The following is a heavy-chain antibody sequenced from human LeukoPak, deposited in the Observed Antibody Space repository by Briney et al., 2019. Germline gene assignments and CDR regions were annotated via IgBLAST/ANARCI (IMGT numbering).Heavy chain of an antibody. D-gene: IGHD1-20*01. Sequence: GGSLRHSCAASGFTFSSYSMNWVRQAPGKGLEWVSYISSSSSTIYYADSVKGRFTISRDNAKNSLYLQMNSLRAEDTAVYYCARDPYNWNDGDAFDIWGQGTMVTVSS. CDR2: ISSSSSTI. CDR1: GFTFSSYS. J-gene: IGHJ3*02. V-gene: IGHV3-48*04. CDR3: ARDPYNWNDGDAFDI.